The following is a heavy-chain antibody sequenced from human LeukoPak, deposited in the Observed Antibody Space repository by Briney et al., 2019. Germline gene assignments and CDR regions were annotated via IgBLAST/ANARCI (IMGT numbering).Heavy chain of an antibody. CDR1: GGTFSSYA. Sequence: SVKVSCKASGGTFSSYAISWVRQAPGQGLEWMGGIIPIFGTANYAQKFQGRVTITADESTSTAYMELSSLRSEDTAVYYCASSPMLSEWFFDYWGRGTLVTVSS. D-gene: IGHD3-3*01. CDR2: IIPIFGTA. J-gene: IGHJ4*02. V-gene: IGHV1-69*13. CDR3: ASSPMLSEWFFDY.